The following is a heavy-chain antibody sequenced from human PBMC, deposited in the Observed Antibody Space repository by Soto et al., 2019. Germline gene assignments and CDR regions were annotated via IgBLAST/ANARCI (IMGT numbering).Heavy chain of an antibody. CDR2: IYHSGST. Sequence: PSETLSLTCAVSGGSISSGGYSWSWIRQPPGKGLEWIGYIYHSGSTYYNPSLKSRVTISVDRSKNQFSLKLSSVTAADTAVYYCARNRFFDIWGQGTMVTV. V-gene: IGHV4-30-2*01. CDR3: ARNRFFDI. CDR1: GGSISSGGYS. J-gene: IGHJ3*02.